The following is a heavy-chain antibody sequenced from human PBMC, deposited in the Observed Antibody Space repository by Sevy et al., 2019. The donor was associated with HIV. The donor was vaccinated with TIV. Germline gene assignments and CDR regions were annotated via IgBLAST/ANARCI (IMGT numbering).Heavy chain of an antibody. D-gene: IGHD6-19*01. CDR3: ATISPLSVAGTNQNYYYYGMDV. V-gene: IGHV1-24*01. J-gene: IGHJ6*02. Sequence: ASVKVSCKVSGYTLTELSMHWVRQAPGKGLEWMGGFDPEDGETIYAQKFQGRVTMTEDTSTDTAYMELSSLRSEDTAVYYCATISPLSVAGTNQNYYYYGMDVWGQWTTVTVSS. CDR2: FDPEDGET. CDR1: GYTLTELS.